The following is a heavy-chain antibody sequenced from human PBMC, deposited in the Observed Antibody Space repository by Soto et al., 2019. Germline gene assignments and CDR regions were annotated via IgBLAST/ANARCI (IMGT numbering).Heavy chain of an antibody. J-gene: IGHJ4*02. CDR1: GGSISSGGYY. Sequence: SSETLSLTCTVSGGSISSGGYYWSWIRQHPGKGLEWIGYIYYSGSTYYNPSLKSRVTISVDTSKNQFSLKLSSVTAADTAVYYCARSPGWFGELLANYFDYWGQGTLVTVSS. V-gene: IGHV4-31*03. CDR3: ARSPGWFGELLANYFDY. D-gene: IGHD3-10*01. CDR2: IYYSGST.